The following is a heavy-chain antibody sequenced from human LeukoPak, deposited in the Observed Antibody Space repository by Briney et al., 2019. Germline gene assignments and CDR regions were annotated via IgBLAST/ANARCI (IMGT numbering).Heavy chain of an antibody. Sequence: SETLSLTCAVYGGSFSGYSWSWIRQPPGKGLEWVGEMIHSGSTNYNPSLKSRVTISVDTSRNQFSLKLSSVTAADTAVYYCARRTPIVGGAFDIWGQGTMVTVSS. CDR2: MIHSGST. J-gene: IGHJ3*02. V-gene: IGHV4-34*12. CDR1: GGSFSGYS. CDR3: ARRTPIVGGAFDI. D-gene: IGHD2/OR15-2a*01.